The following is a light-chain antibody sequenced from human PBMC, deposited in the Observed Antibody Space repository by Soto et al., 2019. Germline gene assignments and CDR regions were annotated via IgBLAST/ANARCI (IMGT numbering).Light chain of an antibody. CDR1: SSDVGGYNY. CDR3: CSYAGSYTSYPVV. J-gene: IGLJ2*01. Sequence: QSALTQPRSVSGSPGQSVTISCTGTSSDVGGYNYVSWYQQHPGKAPKLMIYDVSKRPSGVPDRFSGSKSGNTASLTISGLQAEDEADYYCCSYAGSYTSYPVVFGGGTKLTVL. V-gene: IGLV2-11*01. CDR2: DVS.